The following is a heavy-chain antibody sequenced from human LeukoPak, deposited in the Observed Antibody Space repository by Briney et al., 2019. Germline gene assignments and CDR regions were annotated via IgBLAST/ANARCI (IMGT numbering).Heavy chain of an antibody. CDR3: ARANFQGYDSPPGP. V-gene: IGHV3-30*04. CDR1: GFTFSSST. J-gene: IGHJ5*02. Sequence: GGSLRLSCAASGFTFSSSTMNWVRQAPGKGLEWVAVISYDGSNKYYADSVKGRFTISRDNSKNTLYLQTNSLRAEDTAVYYCARANFQGYDSPPGPWGQGTLVTVSS. D-gene: IGHD3-22*01. CDR2: ISYDGSNK.